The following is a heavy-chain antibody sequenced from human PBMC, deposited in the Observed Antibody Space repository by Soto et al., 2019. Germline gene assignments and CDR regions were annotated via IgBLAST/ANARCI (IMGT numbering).Heavy chain of an antibody. V-gene: IGHV3-23*01. CDR1: GFTFRSYA. D-gene: IGHD2-2*01. Sequence: VQLRESGGGLVQPGGSLRLSCAASGFTFRSYAMSWVRQAPGKGLEWVSVISSSGGSTYYEDSVKGRFTISRDNSKNTLYLQMNGLRAEDTAVYYCAKSPDCTTTTCYGYYYYMDVWGKGTTVTVSS. CDR3: AKSPDCTTTTCYGYYYYMDV. J-gene: IGHJ6*03. CDR2: ISSSGGST.